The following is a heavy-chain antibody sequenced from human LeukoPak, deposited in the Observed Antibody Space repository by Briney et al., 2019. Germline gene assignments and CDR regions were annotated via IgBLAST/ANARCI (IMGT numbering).Heavy chain of an antibody. CDR2: INPKSGGT. D-gene: IGHD3-16*02. V-gene: IGHV1-2*04. J-gene: IGHJ6*02. CDR1: GYTFTGHY. CDR3: ARDIDGMDV. Sequence: ASVKVSCKASGYTFTGHYMHWVRQAPGQGLEWMGWINPKSGGTNYAQKFQGWVTMTWDTSISTAYMELSRLRSDDTAVYYCARDIDGMDVWGQGTTVTVSS.